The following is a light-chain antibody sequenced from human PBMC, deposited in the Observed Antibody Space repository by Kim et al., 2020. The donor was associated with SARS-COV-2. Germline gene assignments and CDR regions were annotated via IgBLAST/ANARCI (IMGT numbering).Light chain of an antibody. CDR1: QDIRND. V-gene: IGKV1-17*01. CDR3: LQHSTYPIT. J-gene: IGKJ5*01. Sequence: ASVGDRVNITCRASQDIRNDLGWYQQNPGRAPKRLIYGASSLQSGVPSRFSGSGSGTEFTLTISSVQPEDFATYFCLQHSTYPITCGQGTRLEIK. CDR2: GAS.